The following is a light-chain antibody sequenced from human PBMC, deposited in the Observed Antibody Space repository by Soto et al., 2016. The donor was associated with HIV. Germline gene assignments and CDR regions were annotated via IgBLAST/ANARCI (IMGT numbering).Light chain of an antibody. CDR3: QAWDSSTGV. Sequence: SYELTQPPSVSVSPGQTASIPCSGDKLGDKYACWYQHKPGQSPVLVIFQDNRRPSGIPERFSGSNSGNTATLTISGTQAMDEADYYCQAWDSSTGVFGGGTKLTV. CDR1: KLGDKY. J-gene: IGLJ3*02. V-gene: IGLV3-1*01. CDR2: QDN.